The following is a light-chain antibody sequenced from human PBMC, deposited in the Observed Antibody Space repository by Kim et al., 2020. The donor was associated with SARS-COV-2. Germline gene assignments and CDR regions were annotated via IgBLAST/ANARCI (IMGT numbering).Light chain of an antibody. Sequence: DIQMTQSPSTLSASVGDRVTITCRASQSISSWLAWYQQKPGKAPKLLIYYMSTIESGVTSRCSGSGFGIEFTLTISSLQRNDFATLYCRQHRTYPRSIGQVTKLEI. CDR3: RQHRTYPRS. CDR1: QSISSW. CDR2: YMS. V-gene: IGKV1-5*03. J-gene: IGKJ2*01.